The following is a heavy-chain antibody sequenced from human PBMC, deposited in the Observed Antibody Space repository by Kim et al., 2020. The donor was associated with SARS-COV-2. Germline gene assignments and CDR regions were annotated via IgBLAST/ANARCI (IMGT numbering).Heavy chain of an antibody. J-gene: IGHJ3*02. Sequence: GGSLRLSCAASGFTFSSYGMHWVRQAPGKGLEWVAVISYDGSNKYYADSVKGRFTISRDNSKNTLYLQMNSLRAEDTAVYYCAKDWAAAGTDIWGQGTMVTVSS. CDR2: ISYDGSNK. D-gene: IGHD6-13*01. CDR3: AKDWAAAGTDI. CDR1: GFTFSSYG. V-gene: IGHV3-30*18.